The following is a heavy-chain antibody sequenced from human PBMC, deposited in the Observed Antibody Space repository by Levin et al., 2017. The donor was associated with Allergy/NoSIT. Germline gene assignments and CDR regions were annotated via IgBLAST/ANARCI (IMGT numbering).Heavy chain of an antibody. J-gene: IGHJ6*03. CDR2: TYYSGRT. Sequence: SQTLSLTCTVSGGSISSSSYYWGWIRQPPGRGLEWIGSTYYSGRTYYNPSLKSRVTISLDTSKNQFSLYLSSVTAADTAVYYCARPTGSTVWQYYMDVWGKGTTVTVSS. D-gene: IGHD3-10*01. CDR3: ARPTGSTVWQYYMDV. V-gene: IGHV4-39*01. CDR1: GGSISSSSYY.